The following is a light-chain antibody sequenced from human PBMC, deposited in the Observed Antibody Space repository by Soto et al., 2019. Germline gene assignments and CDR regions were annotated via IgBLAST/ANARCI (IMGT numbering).Light chain of an antibody. CDR2: DVS. J-gene: IGLJ1*01. V-gene: IGLV2-11*01. CDR1: SSDVGGYNH. Sequence: SALTQPRSVSGSPGQSVTISCTGTSSDVGGYNHVSWYQQNPGEAPKVMIFDVSKRPSGVPDRLSGSKSDNTASLTISGLQAEDEADYYCCSYAGSSAYVFGAGTKLTVL. CDR3: CSYAGSSAYV.